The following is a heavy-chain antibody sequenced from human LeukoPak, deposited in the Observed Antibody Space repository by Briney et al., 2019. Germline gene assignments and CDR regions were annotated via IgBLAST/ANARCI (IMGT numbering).Heavy chain of an antibody. V-gene: IGHV3-23*01. CDR1: GFTFSSYA. CDR3: AKEGSGDSYYFDY. Sequence: GGSRRLSCAASGFTFSSYAMSWVRQAPGKGLEWVSAFSGSGGSTYYADSVKGRFTISRDNSKNTLYLQMNSLRAEDTAVYYCAKEGSGDSYYFDYWGQGTLVTVSS. J-gene: IGHJ4*02. CDR2: FSGSGGST. D-gene: IGHD3-10*01.